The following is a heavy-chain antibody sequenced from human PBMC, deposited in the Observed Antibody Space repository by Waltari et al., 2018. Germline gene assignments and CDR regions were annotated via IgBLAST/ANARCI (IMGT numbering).Heavy chain of an antibody. CDR3: ATYIGASIGTAAFDV. Sequence: QLQLQESGPGLVKPSETLSLSCSVPGGSLTSNRHYWGWIRQPPGQGLEWIGTISYNGATYSSPSLRGRVTVSRDTSMNQLSLKLGSVTAADTAVYYCATYIGASIGTAAFDVWGQGTMVTVSS. CDR1: GGSLTSNRHY. J-gene: IGHJ3*01. V-gene: IGHV4-39*01. CDR2: ISYNGAT. D-gene: IGHD5-12*01.